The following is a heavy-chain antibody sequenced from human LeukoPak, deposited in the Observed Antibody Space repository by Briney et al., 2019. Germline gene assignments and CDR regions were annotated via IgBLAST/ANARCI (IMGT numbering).Heavy chain of an antibody. V-gene: IGHV3-21*04. CDR1: GFTFSSYS. J-gene: IGHJ4*02. D-gene: IGHD3-10*01. CDR2: ISSSSSYI. CDR3: AKGLSMVRGLDY. Sequence: GGSLRLSCAASGFTFSSYSMNWVRQAPGKGLEWVSSISSSSSYIYYADSVKGRFTISRDNAKNSLYLQMDSLRAEDTALYYCAKGLSMVRGLDYWGQGTLVTVSS.